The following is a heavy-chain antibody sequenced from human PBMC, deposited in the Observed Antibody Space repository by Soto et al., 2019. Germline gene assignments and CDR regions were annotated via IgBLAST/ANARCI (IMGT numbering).Heavy chain of an antibody. J-gene: IGHJ4*02. D-gene: IGHD3-3*01. CDR1: GFTFSAYN. CDR3: SRSPEVGVRGGY. Sequence: WGSLRLSCTGSGFTFSAYNINWVRQAPGKGLEWVSSISASYQIYQSDSMKGRFTISRENARNSVYLQINSLRDEDTALYYCSRSPEVGVRGGYWGQGTPVTVSS. V-gene: IGHV3-21*01. CDR2: ISASYQI.